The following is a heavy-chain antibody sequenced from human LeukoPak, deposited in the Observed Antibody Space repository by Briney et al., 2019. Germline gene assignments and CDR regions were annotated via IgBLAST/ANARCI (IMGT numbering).Heavy chain of an antibody. CDR3: PRQATAFDY. Sequence: SETLSLTRAVSLYSISSGYYWGGTRQPPGKGLEWIERIYHRGRTYYNPSLKRPATISVDTSQNQLSLKQSSVTAPDTPLYYCPRQATAFDYWGQGTLVTVSS. V-gene: IGHV4-38-2*01. CDR1: LYSISSGYY. CDR2: IYHRGRT. J-gene: IGHJ4*02.